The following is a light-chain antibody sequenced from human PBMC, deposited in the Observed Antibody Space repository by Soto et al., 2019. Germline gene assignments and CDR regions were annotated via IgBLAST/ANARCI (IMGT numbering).Light chain of an antibody. Sequence: EIVMTQSPGTLSVSPGERAILSCRASQSVSSNLAWYQQKPGQTPRLLIYGASTRATGIPARFSGSGSGTEFTPTISSLQSEDFAVYYCQQYNNWPPFTFGPGTKVDIK. J-gene: IGKJ3*01. CDR2: GAS. V-gene: IGKV3-15*01. CDR3: QQYNNWPPFT. CDR1: QSVSSN.